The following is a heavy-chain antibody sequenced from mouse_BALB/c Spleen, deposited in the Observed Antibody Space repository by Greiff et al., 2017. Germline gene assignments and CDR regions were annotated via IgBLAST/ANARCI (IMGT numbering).Heavy chain of an antibody. D-gene: IGHD1-1*01. V-gene: IGHV1S126*01. CDR3: AREGGYYGAMDY. J-gene: IGHJ4*01. CDR1: GYSFTSYW. Sequence: VQLQQSGPQLVRPGASVKISCKASGYSFTSYWMHWVKQRPGQGLEWIGMIDPSDSETRLNQKFKDKATLTVDKSSSTAYMQLSSPTSEDSAVYYCAREGGYYGAMDYWGQGTSVTVSS. CDR2: IDPSDSET.